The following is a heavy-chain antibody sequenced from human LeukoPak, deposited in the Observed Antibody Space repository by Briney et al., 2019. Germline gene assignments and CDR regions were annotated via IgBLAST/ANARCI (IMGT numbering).Heavy chain of an antibody. CDR2: ISTSGTT. Sequence: SETLSLTCTVSGDSISYYYWSWIRQPAGKGLEWIGRISTSGTTNYNPSLKSRVTMSVDTSKNQFSLKLSSVTAADTAVYYCARVGIAAAGPFDPWGQGTLVTVSS. D-gene: IGHD6-13*01. V-gene: IGHV4-4*07. J-gene: IGHJ5*02. CDR1: GDSISYYY. CDR3: ARVGIAAAGPFDP.